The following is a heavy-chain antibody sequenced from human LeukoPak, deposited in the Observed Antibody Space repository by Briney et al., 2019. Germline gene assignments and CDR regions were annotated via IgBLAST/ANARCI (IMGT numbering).Heavy chain of an antibody. CDR3: ARGHGYSYGYDLDY. D-gene: IGHD5-18*01. CDR2: INHSGST. Sequence: PSETLSFTCAVYGGSFSGYYWSWIRQPPGKGLEWIGEINHSGSTNYNPSLKSRVTISVDTSKNQFSLKLSSVTAADTAVYYCARGHGYSYGYDLDYWGQGTLVTVSS. CDR1: GGSFSGYY. J-gene: IGHJ4*02. V-gene: IGHV4-34*01.